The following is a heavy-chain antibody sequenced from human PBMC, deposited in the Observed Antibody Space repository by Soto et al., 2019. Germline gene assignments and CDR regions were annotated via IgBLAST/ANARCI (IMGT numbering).Heavy chain of an antibody. CDR1: GGSMSSYY. CDR3: ARPVAGGWYPDAFDI. D-gene: IGHD6-19*01. J-gene: IGHJ3*02. V-gene: IGHV4-59*08. Sequence: QVQLQESGPGLVKPSETLSLTCTVSGGSMSSYYWSWIRQPPGKGLEWIGYIYYSGSTNYNPSLKSRVTISVDTSKNQFSLKLSSVTAADTAVYYCARPVAGGWYPDAFDIWGQGTMVTVSS. CDR2: IYYSGST.